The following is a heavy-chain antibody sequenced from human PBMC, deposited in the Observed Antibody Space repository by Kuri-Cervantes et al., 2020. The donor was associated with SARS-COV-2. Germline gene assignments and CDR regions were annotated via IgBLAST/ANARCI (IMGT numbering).Heavy chain of an antibody. CDR2: IDWDDDK. V-gene: IGHV2-70*11. CDR1: GFSLTTSGRC. D-gene: IGHD4-11*01. Sequence: SGPTLVNPTPTLTLTCTFSGFSLTTSGRCVAWIRQPPGKALEWLARIDWDDDKYYKTSLNTRLSISKDTSKDQVVLTMTNMDPVDTATYYCVRIRAATVIADYWGQGTLVTVSS. J-gene: IGHJ4*02. CDR3: VRIRAATVIADY.